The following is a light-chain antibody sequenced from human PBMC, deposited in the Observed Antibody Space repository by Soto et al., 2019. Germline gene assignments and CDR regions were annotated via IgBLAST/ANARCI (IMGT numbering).Light chain of an antibody. CDR3: QQYGSSPPFT. J-gene: IGKJ3*01. CDR2: GAS. V-gene: IGKV3-20*01. CDR1: QSVSSSY. Sequence: EIVLTQSPGTLSLSPGERATLSCRASQSVSSSYLAWYQQKPGQAPRLLIYGASGRATGIPDRFSGSGSGTDFTLTISRLEPEDFAVYYCQQYGSSPPFTFGPVTKVDIK.